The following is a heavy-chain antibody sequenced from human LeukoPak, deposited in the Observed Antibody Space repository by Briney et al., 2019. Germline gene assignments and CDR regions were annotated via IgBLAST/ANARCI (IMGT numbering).Heavy chain of an antibody. V-gene: IGHV3-33*01. CDR2: IAYDGSRA. CDR1: GFTFGGYG. Sequence: GGSLRLSCAGSGFTFGGYGMHWCRQTPGKGLEWVAVIAYDGSRAFYADSVKGRFTISRDNSKNTMSEQMDDLRAEDTAVYYCTRYNNDHFDYWGQGTLVTVSS. J-gene: IGHJ4*02. CDR3: TRYNNDHFDY. D-gene: IGHD1-14*01.